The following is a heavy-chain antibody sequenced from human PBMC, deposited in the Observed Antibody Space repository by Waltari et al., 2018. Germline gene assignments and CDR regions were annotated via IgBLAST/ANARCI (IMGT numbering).Heavy chain of an antibody. CDR3: ARDGGRGLYLDT. CDR2: CRRGGRT. Sequence: LWRGVRLPPPKGREWLGPCRRGGRTSYHQSVAVRVTVSVDTSNTQFSLTVTSATAADTAIYYCARDGGRGLYLDTWGPGILVTVSP. D-gene: IGHD2-15*01. CDR1: L. J-gene: IGHJ5*02. V-gene: IGHV4-4*02.